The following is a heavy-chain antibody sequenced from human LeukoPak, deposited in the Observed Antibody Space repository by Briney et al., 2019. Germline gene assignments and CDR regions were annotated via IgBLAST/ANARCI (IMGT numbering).Heavy chain of an antibody. CDR2: IGTAGDT. J-gene: IGHJ4*02. CDR3: AKFSGWSTEGY. CDR1: GFTFSSYD. Sequence: GGSLRLSCAASGFTFSSYDMHWVRQPTGGGLEWVSGIGTAGDTYYLGSVKGRFTISRENAQNSLYLQMNSLRAEDTAVYYCAKFSGWSTEGYWGQGTLVTVSS. D-gene: IGHD2-15*01. V-gene: IGHV3-13*01.